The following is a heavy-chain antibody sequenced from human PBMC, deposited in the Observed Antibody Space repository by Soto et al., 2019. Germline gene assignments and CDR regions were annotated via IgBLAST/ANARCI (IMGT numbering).Heavy chain of an antibody. D-gene: IGHD2-15*01. V-gene: IGHV1-18*01. CDR2: ISAYNGNT. CDR3: ARDHWDNCSYFYH. J-gene: IGHJ4*02. Sequence: QVQLVQSGAEVKKPGASVKDSCKTSGYTFTSYGIRWVRQAPGKGLEWMGWISAYNGNTHYVQKIQGRVIMTTDTCTTTAYMELTCLSSDYKAVYLCARDHWDNCSYFYHWGQGTLVIVAA. CDR1: GYTFTSYG.